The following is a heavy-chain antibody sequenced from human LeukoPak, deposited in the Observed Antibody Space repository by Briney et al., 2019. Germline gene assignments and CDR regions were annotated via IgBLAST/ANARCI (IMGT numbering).Heavy chain of an antibody. J-gene: IGHJ4*02. V-gene: IGHV3-23*01. Sequence: GGSLRLSCAGSGFTFDSYAMSWVRQAPGQGLKWVSSISSSGDHTYYADSVKGRFTISRDNSKSTLYLQMNSLRAEDTAVYYCAKRIAVAGTILNSWGQGTLVTVSS. CDR2: ISSSGDHT. CDR1: GFTFDSYA. CDR3: AKRIAVAGTILNS. D-gene: IGHD6-19*01.